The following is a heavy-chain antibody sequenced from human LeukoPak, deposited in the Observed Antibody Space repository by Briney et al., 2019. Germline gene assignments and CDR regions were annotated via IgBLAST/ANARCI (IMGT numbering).Heavy chain of an antibody. CDR2: IWYDGTNK. CDR1: GFTFSSYG. J-gene: IGHJ4*02. D-gene: IGHD2-2*01. CDR3: AKDRAGVYCSGTSCHYFDY. V-gene: IGHV3-33*06. Sequence: GGSLRLSCEASGFTFSSYGMHWVRQAPGKGLEWVAVIWYDGTNKYYADSVKGRFTISRDNSKNTLYLQMDSLRVEDTAVYYCAKDRAGVYCSGTSCHYFDYWGQGTLVSVSS.